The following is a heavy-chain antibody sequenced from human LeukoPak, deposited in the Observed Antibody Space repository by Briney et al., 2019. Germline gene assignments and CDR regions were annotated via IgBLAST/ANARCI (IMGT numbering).Heavy chain of an antibody. V-gene: IGHV3-21*04. CDR1: GFDFSGYG. CDR3: AKDLWASETVIGTSRLPDS. D-gene: IGHD6-19*01. J-gene: IGHJ4*02. CDR2: ISSTGSDI. Sequence: GGSLRLSCAASGFDFSGYGLNWVRQTPGKGLEWLTSISSTGSDIHYADSVKGRFTISRDNAKNSGYLQMDSLRVEDTAMYYCAKDLWASETVIGTSRLPDSWGQGTLVTVSS.